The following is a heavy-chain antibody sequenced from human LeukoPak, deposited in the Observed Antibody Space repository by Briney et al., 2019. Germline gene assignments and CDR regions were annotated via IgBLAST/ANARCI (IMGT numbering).Heavy chain of an antibody. Sequence: ASVKVSCKASGGTFSSYAISWVRQAPGQGLEWMGRIIPIFGTANYAQKFQGRVTVTTDESTSTAYMELSSLRSEDTAVYYCARGHYDYVWGSYRYDDYWGQGTLDTVSS. V-gene: IGHV1-69*05. CDR2: IIPIFGTA. CDR3: ARGHYDYVWGSYRYDDY. CDR1: GGTFSSYA. D-gene: IGHD3-16*02. J-gene: IGHJ4*02.